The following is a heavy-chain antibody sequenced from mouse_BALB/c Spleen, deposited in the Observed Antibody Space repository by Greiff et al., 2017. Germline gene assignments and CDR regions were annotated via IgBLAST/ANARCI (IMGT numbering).Heavy chain of an antibody. J-gene: IGHJ2*01. CDR3: ARQGITTATDY. Sequence: EVHLVESGGDLVKPGGSLKLSCAASGFTFSSYGMSWVRQTPDKRLEWVATISSGGSYTYYPDSVKGRFTISRDNAKNTLYLQMSSLKSEDTAMYYCARQGITTATDYWGQGTTLTVSS. CDR2: ISSGGSYT. D-gene: IGHD1-2*01. V-gene: IGHV5-6*01. CDR1: GFTFSSYG.